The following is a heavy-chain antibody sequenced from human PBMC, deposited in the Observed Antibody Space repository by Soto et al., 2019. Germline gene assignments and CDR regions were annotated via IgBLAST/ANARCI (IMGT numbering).Heavy chain of an antibody. D-gene: IGHD2-21*02. Sequence: QVQLVESGGGVVQPGRSLTLSCAASGFTFRNYAMHWVRQAPGKGLEWVALISYDGTNKYYADSVKGRFTVSRDNSKNTLCLQLNSLRAEDTAVYYCARDLTALTSYWGHGTLVTVSS. J-gene: IGHJ4*01. V-gene: IGHV3-30-3*01. CDR1: GFTFRNYA. CDR2: ISYDGTNK. CDR3: ARDLTALTSY.